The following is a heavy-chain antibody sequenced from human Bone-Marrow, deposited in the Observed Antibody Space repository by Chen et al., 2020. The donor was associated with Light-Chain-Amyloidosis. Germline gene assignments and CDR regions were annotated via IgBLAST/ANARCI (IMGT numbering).Heavy chain of an antibody. CDR2: SYPDASDA. Sequence: DVQLEQSGPEVKKPGESLKISCKVSGYTFPNYWIGWVRLMPGQGLGWMGVSYPDASDARYSPSFEGQVTISADKSITTAYLQWRSLKASDTAMYYCARRRDGYNFDYWGQGTLVTVSS. CDR1: GYTFPNYW. J-gene: IGHJ4*02. CDR3: ARRRDGYNFDY. V-gene: IGHV5-51*01. D-gene: IGHD5-12*01.